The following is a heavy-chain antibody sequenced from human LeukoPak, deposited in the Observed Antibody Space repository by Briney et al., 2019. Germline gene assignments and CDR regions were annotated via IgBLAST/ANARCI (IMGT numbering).Heavy chain of an antibody. Sequence: GGSLRLSCAASGFTFSSYDMTWVRQAPGKGLYWVSSISVTGGTTYYADSVKGRFTISRDTSQDTLYLQMNSLRAEDTAVYYCARDAAYCGGDCYSSAQWGYYFDSWGQGTLVTVSS. CDR3: ARDAAYCGGDCYSSAQWGYYFDS. J-gene: IGHJ4*02. D-gene: IGHD2-21*02. CDR2: ISVTGGTT. V-gene: IGHV3-23*01. CDR1: GFTFSSYD.